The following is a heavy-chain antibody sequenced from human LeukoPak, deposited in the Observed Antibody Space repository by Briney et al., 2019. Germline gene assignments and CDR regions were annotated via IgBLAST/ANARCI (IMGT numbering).Heavy chain of an antibody. Sequence: GGSLRLSCAASGYTSSDYWMSWVRQAPGKGLERVANIKPDGRDKYHVDSVKGRFAISRDNAKASLYLLMNSLRAEDTAVYYCARGRFCDSGNCYLDYWGQGTLVTVSS. CDR2: IKPDGRDK. D-gene: IGHD4-23*01. V-gene: IGHV3-7*01. CDR1: GYTSSDYW. CDR3: ARGRFCDSGNCYLDY. J-gene: IGHJ4*02.